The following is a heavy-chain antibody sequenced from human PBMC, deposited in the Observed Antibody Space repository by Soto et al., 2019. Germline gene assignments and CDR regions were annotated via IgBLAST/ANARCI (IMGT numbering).Heavy chain of an antibody. CDR3: TRHWLATIEFDY. CDR2: ISSSSGHI. CDR1: GFTFSSYS. V-gene: IGHV3-21*01. J-gene: IGHJ4*02. D-gene: IGHD1-26*01. Sequence: WSLRLSCAASGFTFSSYSMNWVRQAPGKGLEWVSSISSSSGHIYYADSLKGRFTISRDNAKNSLYLQMNSLRAEDTAVYYCTRHWLATIEFDYWGQGTLVTVSS.